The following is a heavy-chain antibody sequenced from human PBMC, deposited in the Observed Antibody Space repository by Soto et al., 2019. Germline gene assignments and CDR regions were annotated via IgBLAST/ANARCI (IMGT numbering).Heavy chain of an antibody. Sequence: QVQLQESGPGLVKPSQTLSLTCTVSGGSISSGGYYWSWIRQHPGKGLEWIGYIYYSGSTYYNPSLKSRGTISVDTSKNQFSLKLSSVTAADTAVYYCASDSRDYDFWSGYLTCYFDYWGQGTLVTVSS. D-gene: IGHD3-3*01. CDR3: ASDSRDYDFWSGYLTCYFDY. CDR1: GGSISSGGYY. V-gene: IGHV4-31*03. J-gene: IGHJ4*02. CDR2: IYYSGST.